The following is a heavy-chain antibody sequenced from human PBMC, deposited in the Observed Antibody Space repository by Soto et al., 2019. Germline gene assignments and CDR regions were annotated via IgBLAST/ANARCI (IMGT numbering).Heavy chain of an antibody. CDR2: IYYSGST. V-gene: IGHV4-39*01. CDR1: GGSISSSSYY. Sequence: QLLESGPGLVQPSETLSLTCTVSGGSISSSSYYWGWIRQPPGKGLEWIGSIYYSGSTYYNPSLKSRVTISVDTSKNQCSLKLSSVTAADTAVYYCARSQMATISVGGYFDYWGQGTLVTVSS. CDR3: ARSQMATISVGGYFDY. D-gene: IGHD5-12*01. J-gene: IGHJ4*02.